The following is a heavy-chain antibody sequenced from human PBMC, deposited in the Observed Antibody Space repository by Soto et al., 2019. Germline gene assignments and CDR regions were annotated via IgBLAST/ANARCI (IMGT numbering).Heavy chain of an antibody. V-gene: IGHV1-18*01. CDR3: ARGRYGDY. J-gene: IGHJ4*01. CDR1: GYAFTTYG. Sequence: QVHLVQSGAEVKKPGASVKVSCQGSGYAFTTYGITWVRQAPGQGLEWMGWISAHNGNTNYAQKLQGRVTVPRDTSTSTASMELRSLRYDDTAVYYCARGRYGDYWGHGALVTVAS. D-gene: IGHD1-1*01. CDR2: ISAHNGNT.